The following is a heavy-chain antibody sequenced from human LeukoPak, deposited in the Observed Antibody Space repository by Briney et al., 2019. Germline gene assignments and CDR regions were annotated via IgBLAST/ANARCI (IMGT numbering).Heavy chain of an antibody. CDR2: IKQDGSKK. CDR1: GFPFSSYW. D-gene: IGHD5-24*01. CDR3: TRVGYIDEGIDY. V-gene: IGHV3-7*04. Sequence: GGSLRLSCVASGFPFSSYWMTWVRQAPGKGLEWVANIKQDGSKKSYVDSVRGRFTISRDNAKNSLYLQMNGLRAEDTAIYYCTRVGYIDEGIDYWGQGTLVTVSS. J-gene: IGHJ4*02.